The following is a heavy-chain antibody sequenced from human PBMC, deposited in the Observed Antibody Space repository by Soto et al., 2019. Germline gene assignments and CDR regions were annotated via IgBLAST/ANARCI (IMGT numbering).Heavy chain of an antibody. V-gene: IGHV1-8*02. D-gene: IGHD6-25*01. CDR3: ARDLAGRIDY. CDR1: GYTFTSYG. Sequence: GASVKVSCTASGYTFTSYGISWVRQAPGQGLEWMGWMNPNSGNTSYAQKFQGRVTMTRNTSISTAYMELSSLRSEDTAVYYCARDLAGRIDYWGQGTLVTVSS. J-gene: IGHJ4*02. CDR2: MNPNSGNT.